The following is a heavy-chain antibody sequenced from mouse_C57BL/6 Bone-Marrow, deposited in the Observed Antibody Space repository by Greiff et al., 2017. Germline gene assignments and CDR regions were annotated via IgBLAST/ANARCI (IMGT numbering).Heavy chain of an antibody. V-gene: IGHV1-82*01. CDR2: IHSGVGDT. D-gene: IGHD2-1*01. J-gene: IGHJ2*01. CDR3: ARSGVYGNYYFDY. Sequence: VQLQQSGPELVKSGVSVKISCKASGYAFSSSWMNWVKQRPGKGLEWIGRIHSGVGDTNYNGKFKGKATLTADQSSSTAYMQLSSLTSEDSAVYFCARSGVYGNYYFDYWGQGTTLTVSS. CDR1: GYAFSSSW.